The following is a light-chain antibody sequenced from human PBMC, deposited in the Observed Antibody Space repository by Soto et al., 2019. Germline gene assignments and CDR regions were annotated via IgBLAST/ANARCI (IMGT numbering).Light chain of an antibody. CDR2: AAS. Sequence: DIQMTQSPSSLSASVGDRVTITCRASQSISSYLNWYQQKPGKAPQLLIYAASSLQSEVPSRFSGRGSGTDFTLTITSLQPDDFATYYCQQSYSTLWTFGQGTKVEIK. CDR1: QSISSY. V-gene: IGKV1-39*01. CDR3: QQSYSTLWT. J-gene: IGKJ1*01.